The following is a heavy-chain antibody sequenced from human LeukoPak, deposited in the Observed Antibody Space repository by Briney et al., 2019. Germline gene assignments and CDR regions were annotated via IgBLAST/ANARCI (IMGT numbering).Heavy chain of an antibody. CDR3: ARVSYDASGVIGLMYV. CDR1: GFTFSSYA. V-gene: IGHV3-48*04. D-gene: IGHD3-22*01. J-gene: IGHJ6*02. CDR2: ISSSSTIT. Sequence: GESLRLSCAASGFTFSSYAMSWVRQAPGKGLECVSYISSSSTITYYTDSVRGRFSISRDNAKQSLSLQMDNLRVEDTAVYYCARVSYDASGVIGLMYVWGQGTTVTVSS.